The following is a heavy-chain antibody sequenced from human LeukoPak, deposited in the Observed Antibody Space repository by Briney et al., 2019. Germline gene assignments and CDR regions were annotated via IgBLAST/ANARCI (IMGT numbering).Heavy chain of an antibody. D-gene: IGHD3-10*01. Sequence: GGSLRLSCAASGFTFSRYWMTWVRQAPGEGLEWVANIKQDGGEKYYVDSVKGRFTISRDNSKNTLYLQMNSLRAEDTAVYYCAKAWFGGYFDYWGQGTLVTVSS. CDR1: GFTFSRYW. CDR2: IKQDGGEK. CDR3: AKAWFGGYFDY. J-gene: IGHJ4*02. V-gene: IGHV3-7*03.